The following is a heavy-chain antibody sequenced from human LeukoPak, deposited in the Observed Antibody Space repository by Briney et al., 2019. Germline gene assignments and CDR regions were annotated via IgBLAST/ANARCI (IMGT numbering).Heavy chain of an antibody. CDR1: GFTFTDYY. V-gene: IGHV3-11*04. J-gene: IGHJ5*02. Sequence: GGALRLPCAASGFTFTDYYMSWIRQVPGKGLEVVSYISNCATTMRYTDSVEGRFTISRDKSKNTLYLQMNSMRAEDTAVYYCAKARYEDSSMLGTRALAEPWGQGTLVTVSS. CDR2: ISNCATTM. CDR3: AKARYEDSSMLGTRALAEP. D-gene: IGHD3-22*01.